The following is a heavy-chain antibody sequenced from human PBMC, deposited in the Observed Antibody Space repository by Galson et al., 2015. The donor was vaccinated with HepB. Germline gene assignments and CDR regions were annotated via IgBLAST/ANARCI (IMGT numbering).Heavy chain of an antibody. D-gene: IGHD3-16*01. Sequence: SVKVSCKAPGDTFRSYSINWVRQSPGQGLEWMGGIIPTFGTANPAQKFQRTVTITADESTSTAYMELSSLRVEDTAVYYCATGDYGDETAGCVRPEYFQHWGQGTRVIVSS. CDR3: ATGDYGDETAGCVRPEYFQH. V-gene: IGHV1-69*13. CDR1: GDTFRSYS. J-gene: IGHJ1*01. CDR2: IIPTFGTA.